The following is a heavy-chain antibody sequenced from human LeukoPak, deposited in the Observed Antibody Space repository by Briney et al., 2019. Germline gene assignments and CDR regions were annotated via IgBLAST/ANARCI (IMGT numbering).Heavy chain of an antibody. J-gene: IGHJ4*02. V-gene: IGHV4-59*01. CDR2: IYYSGST. CDR1: GGSISSYY. Sequence: PSETLSLTCSVSGGSISSYYWTWVRQPPGQGLEWIGYIYYSGSTNYNPSLKSRVTMSIDTSKNQFSLQLSSVTAAGTAVYYCASALQGGFDYWGQGTLVTVSS. CDR3: ASALQGGFDY. D-gene: IGHD2-15*01.